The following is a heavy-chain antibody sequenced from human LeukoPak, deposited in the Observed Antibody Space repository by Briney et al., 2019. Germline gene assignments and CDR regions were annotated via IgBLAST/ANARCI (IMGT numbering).Heavy chain of an antibody. CDR2: IRYDGSNK. CDR3: ALTYYYDSSGYTVFDY. J-gene: IGHJ4*02. CDR1: GFTFRSYG. D-gene: IGHD3-22*01. V-gene: IGHV3-30*02. Sequence: GGSLRLSCAASGFTFRSYGMHWVRQAPGKGLEWVAFIRYDGSNKYYADSVKGRFTISRDNSKNTLYLQMNSLRAEDTAVYYCALTYYYDSSGYTVFDYWGQGILVTVSS.